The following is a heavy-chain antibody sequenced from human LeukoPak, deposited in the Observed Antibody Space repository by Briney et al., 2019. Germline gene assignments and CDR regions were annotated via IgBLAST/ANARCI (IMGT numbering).Heavy chain of an antibody. V-gene: IGHV1-18*01. J-gene: IGHJ1*01. D-gene: IGHD6-19*01. CDR1: GYTFTSYG. CDR2: ISAYNGNT. CDR3: ARGVGPNSSGWYGYFQH. Sequence: ASVKVSCKASGYTFTSYGISWVRQAPGQGLEGMGCISAYNGNTNYAQQLQGRVTMTTDTSTSTAYMELRSLRSDDTAVYYCARGVGPNSSGWYGYFQHWGQGTLVTVSS.